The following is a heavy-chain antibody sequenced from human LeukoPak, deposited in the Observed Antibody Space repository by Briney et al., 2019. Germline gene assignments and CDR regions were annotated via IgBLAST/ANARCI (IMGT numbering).Heavy chain of an antibody. CDR3: ARDTVGATPAD. V-gene: IGHV4-59*01. CDR2: IYNSGST. J-gene: IGHJ4*02. CDR1: GVSISSYH. D-gene: IGHD1-26*01. Sequence: SETLSLTCTVSGVSISSYHWTWIRQPPGEGLEWIGHIYNSGSTNYNPSLRGRVTISLDTSKNQVSLKLSSVTAADTAMYYCARDTVGATPADWGQGTLVTVSS.